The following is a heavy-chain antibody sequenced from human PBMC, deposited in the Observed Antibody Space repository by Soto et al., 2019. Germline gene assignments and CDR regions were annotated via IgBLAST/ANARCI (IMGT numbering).Heavy chain of an antibody. CDR1: GYTFTSYG. D-gene: IGHD3-9*01. CDR2: ISAYNGNT. J-gene: IGHJ6*03. Sequence: GASVKVSCKASGYTFTSYGISWVRQAPGQGLERMGWISAYNGNTNYAQKLQGRVTMTTDTSTSTAYMELRSLRSDDTAVYYCARVGLLTGYYLYYMDVWGKGTTVTVSS. CDR3: ARVGLLTGYYLYYMDV. V-gene: IGHV1-18*01.